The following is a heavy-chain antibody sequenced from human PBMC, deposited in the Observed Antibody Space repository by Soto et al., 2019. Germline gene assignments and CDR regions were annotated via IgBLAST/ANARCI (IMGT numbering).Heavy chain of an antibody. CDR3: GRYCTNTKCRGGYYLDL. Sequence: QVLLVQSGAEMKQPGSSVSVSCKASGDSFTNYAFTWVRQAPGQGPEWLGGIILALGTPHYSQRFQGRLTLTADESSSTVYMELGSLRLDDTAVYYCGRYCTNTKCRGGYYLDLWGQGTLLTVSS. J-gene: IGHJ5*02. CDR1: GDSFTNYA. V-gene: IGHV1-69*01. CDR2: IILALGTP. D-gene: IGHD2-8*01.